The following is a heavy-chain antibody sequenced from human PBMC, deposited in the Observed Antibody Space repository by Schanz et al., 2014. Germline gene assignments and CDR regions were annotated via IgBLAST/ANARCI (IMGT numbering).Heavy chain of an antibody. CDR3: ARDLISSGWYG. V-gene: IGHV3-23*01. J-gene: IGHJ4*02. CDR1: GFTFTNYA. CDR2: ISGSGGDT. Sequence: EVQLLESGGGLVQPGGSLRLSCAASGFTFTNYAMTWVRQAPGKGLEWVSTISGSGGDTYPADSVKGRFTISRDNSNNTLYLQMKSLRAEDTAVYYCARDLISSGWYGWGQGTLVTVSS. D-gene: IGHD6-19*01.